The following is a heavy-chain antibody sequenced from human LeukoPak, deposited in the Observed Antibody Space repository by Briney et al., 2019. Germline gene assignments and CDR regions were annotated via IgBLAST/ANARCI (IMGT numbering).Heavy chain of an antibody. CDR2: ITGAGYAR. CDR3: SRDPNGDYVGAFDN. J-gene: IGHJ3*02. Sequence: GGSLRLSCAASGFTFSNYALTWVRQAPGKGLEWVSSITGAGYARYADSVKGRFTTSRDNSKNTLQMDSLRGDDTALYHCSRDPNGDYVGAFDNWGQGTMVTVSS. D-gene: IGHD4-17*01. V-gene: IGHV3-23*01. CDR1: GFTFSNYA.